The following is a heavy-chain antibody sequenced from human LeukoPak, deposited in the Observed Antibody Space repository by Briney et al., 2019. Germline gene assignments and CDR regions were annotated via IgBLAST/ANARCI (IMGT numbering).Heavy chain of an antibody. J-gene: IGHJ4*02. CDR2: INWNGGST. CDR3: ARDAPTDYYDSSGYHDY. Sequence: GGSLRLSCAASGFTFSSYWMHWVRQAPGKGLEWVSGINWNGGSTGYADSVKGRFTISRDNAKNSLYLQMNSLRAEDTALYYCARDAPTDYYDSSGYHDYWGQGTLVTVSS. CDR1: GFTFSSYW. V-gene: IGHV3-20*04. D-gene: IGHD3-22*01.